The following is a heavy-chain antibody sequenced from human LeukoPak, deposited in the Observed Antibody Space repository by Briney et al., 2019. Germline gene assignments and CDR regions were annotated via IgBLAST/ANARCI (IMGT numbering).Heavy chain of an antibody. J-gene: IGHJ6*02. Sequence: GASVKVSCKASGYTFTGYYMHWVRQAPGQGLEWMGWINPNSGGTNYAQKFQGRVTMTRDTSISTAYMELSRLRSDDTAVYYCAREEGTVTLTDYGMDVWGQGTTVTVSS. CDR1: GYTFTGYY. CDR2: INPNSGGT. V-gene: IGHV1-2*02. D-gene: IGHD4-17*01. CDR3: AREEGTVTLTDYGMDV.